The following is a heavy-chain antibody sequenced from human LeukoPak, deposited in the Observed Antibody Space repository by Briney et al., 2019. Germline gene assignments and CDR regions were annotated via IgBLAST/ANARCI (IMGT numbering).Heavy chain of an antibody. CDR3: ARGWPRGAFDI. J-gene: IGHJ3*02. D-gene: IGHD1-26*01. V-gene: IGHV3-21*01. Sequence: GGSLRLSCAASGFIFGSYTMNWVRQAPGKGLEWVSSISSSSSYIYYADSVKGRFTISRDNAKKSLYLQMNSLRAEDTAVYYCARGWPRGAFDIWGQGTMVTVSS. CDR2: ISSSSSYI. CDR1: GFIFGSYT.